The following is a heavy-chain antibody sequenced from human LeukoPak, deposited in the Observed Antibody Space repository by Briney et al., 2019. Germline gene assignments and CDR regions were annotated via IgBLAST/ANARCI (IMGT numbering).Heavy chain of an antibody. J-gene: IGHJ6*03. Sequence: SETLSLICSVSGGPISVNSYDWGWVRQPPGKGLEWIASNFYSGSTYYNPSLKSRVTISVDTDKNHFSLRITSVTAADTSVYYCARDRRGWLQFNYYYMDVWGKGTTVTVSS. CDR1: GGPISVNSYD. V-gene: IGHV4-39*07. CDR2: NFYSGST. D-gene: IGHD5-24*01. CDR3: ARDRRGWLQFNYYYMDV.